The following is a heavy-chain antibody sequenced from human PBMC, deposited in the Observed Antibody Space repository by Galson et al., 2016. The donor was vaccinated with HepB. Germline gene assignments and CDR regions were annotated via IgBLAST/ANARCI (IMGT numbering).Heavy chain of an antibody. D-gene: IGHD3-3*01. CDR1: GFIFSNYA. CDR2: ISGSGADT. CDR3: VKDRAGFFGVIGYFDF. Sequence: SLRLSCAASGFIFSNYAMSWVRQAPGKGLEWVSAISGSGADTHYADTAKGRFTISRDNSKNTLYLQMSSLRAEDTAIYYCVKDRAGFFGVIGYFDFWGQGTLVTVSS. J-gene: IGHJ4*02. V-gene: IGHV3-23*01.